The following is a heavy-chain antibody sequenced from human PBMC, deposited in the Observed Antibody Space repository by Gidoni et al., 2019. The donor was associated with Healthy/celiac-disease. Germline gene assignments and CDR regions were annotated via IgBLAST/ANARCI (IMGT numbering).Heavy chain of an antibody. D-gene: IGHD3-22*01. J-gene: IGHJ6*02. CDR2: ISGSVGST. CDR1: GFTFSSYP. CDR3: AKSSYYDSSGYSLPNGMDV. Sequence: EVQLLESGGGLVQLGGSLSLSCAAHGFTFSSYPMSWVRQAPGKGLEWVSAISGSVGSTYYADSVNGRFTISRDNSKNTLYLQMNSLRAEDTALYYCAKSSYYDSSGYSLPNGMDVWGQGTTVTVSS. V-gene: IGHV3-23*01.